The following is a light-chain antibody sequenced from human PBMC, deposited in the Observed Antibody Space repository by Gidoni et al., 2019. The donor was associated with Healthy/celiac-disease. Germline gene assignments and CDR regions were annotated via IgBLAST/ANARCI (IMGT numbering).Light chain of an antibody. J-gene: IGLJ1*01. CDR2: DVS. CDR1: SSDVGGYNY. Sequence: HSALTQPPSVSGSPGQSVTISCTGTSSDVGGYNYVSWYQQHPGKAPKLMIYDVSKRPSGVPDRFSGSKSGNTASLTISGLQAEDEAEYYCCSYAGSFRYVFGTGTKVTVL. CDR3: CSYAGSFRYV. V-gene: IGLV2-11*01.